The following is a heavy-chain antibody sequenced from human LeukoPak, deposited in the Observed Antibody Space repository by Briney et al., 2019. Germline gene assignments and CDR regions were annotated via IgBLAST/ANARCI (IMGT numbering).Heavy chain of an antibody. CDR1: GGTFSSYA. CDR3: ARVGYGSGSYYRDLRFDP. CDR2: ISAYNGNT. Sequence: ASVKVSCKASGGTFSSYAISWVRQAPGQGLEWMGWISAYNGNTNYAQKLQGRVTMTTDTSTSTAYMKLRSLRSDDTAVYYCARVGYGSGSYYRDLRFDPWGQGTLVTVSS. D-gene: IGHD3-10*01. J-gene: IGHJ5*02. V-gene: IGHV1-18*01.